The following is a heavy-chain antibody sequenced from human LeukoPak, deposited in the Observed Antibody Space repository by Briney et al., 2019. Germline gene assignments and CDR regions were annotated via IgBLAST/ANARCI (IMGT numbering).Heavy chain of an antibody. J-gene: IGHJ5*02. CDR3: ARDVAVGATANWFDP. CDR2: INAGNGNT. V-gene: IGHV1-3*01. D-gene: IGHD1-26*01. CDR1: GYTFTSYA. Sequence: ASVKVSCKASGYTFTSYAMHWARQAPGQRLEWMGWINAGNGNTKYSQKFQGRVTITRDTSASTAYMELSSLRSEDTAVYYCARDVAVGATANWFDPWGQGTLVTVSS.